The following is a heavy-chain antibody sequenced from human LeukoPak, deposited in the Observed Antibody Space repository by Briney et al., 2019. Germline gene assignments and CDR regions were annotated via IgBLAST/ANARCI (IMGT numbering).Heavy chain of an antibody. CDR2: RNPNRGRT. CDR1: GYTFTNYD. Sequence: PSVKVACKASGYTFTNYDINWVRQATGQGLEWMGWRNPNRGRTGFAQKFQGRLTMTADTSIGTAYMELSSLTSDNTAVYYCARGPVSTHGMDVWGQGTTVTVSS. CDR3: ARGPVSTHGMDV. D-gene: IGHD6-13*01. V-gene: IGHV1-8*01. J-gene: IGHJ6*02.